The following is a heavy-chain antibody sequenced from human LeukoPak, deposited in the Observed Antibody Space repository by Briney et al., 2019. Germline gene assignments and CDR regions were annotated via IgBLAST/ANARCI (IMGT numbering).Heavy chain of an antibody. CDR2: IYHSGST. Sequence: SETLSLTCAVSGGSISSSNWWSWIRQPPGKGLEWIGEIYHSGSTNYNPSLKSRVTISVDKSKNQFSLKLSSVTAADTAVYYCARAYSSSWYGGYYFDYWGQGTLVTVSS. CDR1: GGSISSSNW. D-gene: IGHD6-13*01. V-gene: IGHV4-4*02. CDR3: ARAYSSSWYGGYYFDY. J-gene: IGHJ4*02.